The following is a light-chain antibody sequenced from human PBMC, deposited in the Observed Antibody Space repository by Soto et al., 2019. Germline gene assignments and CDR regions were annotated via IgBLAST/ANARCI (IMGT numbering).Light chain of an antibody. Sequence: DIQMTQSPSTLSASMGDRVTITCRASQDIDIWLAWYQQKPGKAPKFLISRASILESGVPSRFSGSGSGTEFTLPISSLQPDDFATYYCQQYNFYAWTFGQGTKVEIK. CDR3: QQYNFYAWT. CDR1: QDIDIW. V-gene: IGKV1-5*03. CDR2: RAS. J-gene: IGKJ1*01.